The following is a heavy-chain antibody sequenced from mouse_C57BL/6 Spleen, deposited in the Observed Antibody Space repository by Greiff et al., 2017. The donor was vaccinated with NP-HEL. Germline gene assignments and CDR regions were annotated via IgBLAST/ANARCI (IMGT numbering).Heavy chain of an antibody. CDR3: TPIYDGYYGGYFDV. D-gene: IGHD2-3*01. J-gene: IGHJ1*03. V-gene: IGHV6-6*01. CDR1: GFTFSDAW. Sequence: EVKVEESGGGLVQPGGSMKLSCAASGFTFSDAWMDWVRQSPEKGLEWVAEIRNKANNHATYYAESVKGRFTISRDDSKSSVYLQMNSLRAEDTGIYYCTPIYDGYYGGYFDVWGTGTTVTVSS. CDR2: IRNKANNHAT.